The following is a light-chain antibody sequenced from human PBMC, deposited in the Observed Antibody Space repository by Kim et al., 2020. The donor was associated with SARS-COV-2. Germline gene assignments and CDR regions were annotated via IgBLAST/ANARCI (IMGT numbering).Light chain of an antibody. CDR2: AAS. V-gene: IGKV1-39*01. Sequence: SASVGDRVTITCRASQSISNYLNWYQQKPGKAPKLLIYAASSLQSGVPSSFSGSGSGTDFTLPISSLQPEDFATYYCQQSYSTPYTFGQGTKLEI. CDR1: QSISNY. J-gene: IGKJ2*01. CDR3: QQSYSTPYT.